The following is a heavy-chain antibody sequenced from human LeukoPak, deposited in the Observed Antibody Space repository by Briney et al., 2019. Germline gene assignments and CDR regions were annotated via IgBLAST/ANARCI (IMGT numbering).Heavy chain of an antibody. V-gene: IGHV1-8*01. CDR3: ARSYPPYSSGWYFDY. Sequence: GASVKVSCKASGYTFTSYDFNWVRQATGQRPEWMGWMSPNSGDTGYAQKFQGRVTITADESTSTAYMELSSLRSEDTAVYYCARSYPPYSSGWYFDYWGQGTLVTVSS. CDR2: MSPNSGDT. D-gene: IGHD6-19*01. J-gene: IGHJ4*02. CDR1: GYTFTSYD.